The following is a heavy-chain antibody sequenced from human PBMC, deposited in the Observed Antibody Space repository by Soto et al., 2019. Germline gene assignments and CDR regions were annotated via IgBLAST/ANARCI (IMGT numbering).Heavy chain of an antibody. CDR3: ARVAGRGYSYGYPFDY. D-gene: IGHD5-18*01. V-gene: IGHV3-33*01. J-gene: IGHJ4*02. Sequence: GGSLRLSCAASGFTFSSYGMHWVRQAPGKGLEWVAVIWYDGSNKYYADSVKGRFTISRDNSKNTLYLQMNSLRAEDTAVYYCARVAGRGYSYGYPFDYWGQGTLVTVSS. CDR1: GFTFSSYG. CDR2: IWYDGSNK.